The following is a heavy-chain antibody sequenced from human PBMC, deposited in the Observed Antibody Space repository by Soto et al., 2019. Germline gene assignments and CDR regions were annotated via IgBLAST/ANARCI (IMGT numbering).Heavy chain of an antibody. Sequence: PAGSLRLSCAGSGFTFSNFPLHWVRQAPGKGLEWVAVISFDGANKYYADSVKGRFALSRDNSKNTVFLQMNSLRRDDTAIYYCARRTMVTTGYFQLWGQGTHVTVSS. D-gene: IGHD4-4*01. CDR2: ISFDGANK. CDR3: ARRTMVTTGYFQL. J-gene: IGHJ1*01. CDR1: GFTFSNFP. V-gene: IGHV3-30*09.